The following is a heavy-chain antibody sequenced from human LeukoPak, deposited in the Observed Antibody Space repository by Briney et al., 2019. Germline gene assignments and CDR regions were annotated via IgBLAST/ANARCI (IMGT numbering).Heavy chain of an antibody. CDR2: ILGGAGST. J-gene: IGHJ3*02. CDR3: ARARGSSWSTDAFDI. V-gene: IGHV3-23*01. D-gene: IGHD6-13*01. Sequence: GGSLRLSCAASGFSFSSDGMSWVRQAPGKGLEWVSGILGGAGSTYYADSVKGRFTISRDNAKNSIYVQMKSLRAEDTAVYYCARARGSSWSTDAFDIWGQGTMVTVSS. CDR1: GFSFSSDG.